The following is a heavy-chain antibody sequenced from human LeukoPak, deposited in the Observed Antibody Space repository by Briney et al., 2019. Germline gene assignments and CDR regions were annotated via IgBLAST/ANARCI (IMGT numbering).Heavy chain of an antibody. D-gene: IGHD6-13*01. CDR2: MNPNSGNT. V-gene: IGHV1-8*03. Sequence: EASVKVSCKASGYTFTSYDINWVRQATGQGLEWMGWMNPNSGNTGYAQKFQGRVTITRNTSISTAYMELSSLRSEDTAVYYCASPHSIAAAGPGEDWGQGTLVTVSS. CDR3: ASPHSIAAAGPGED. CDR1: GYTFTSYD. J-gene: IGHJ4*02.